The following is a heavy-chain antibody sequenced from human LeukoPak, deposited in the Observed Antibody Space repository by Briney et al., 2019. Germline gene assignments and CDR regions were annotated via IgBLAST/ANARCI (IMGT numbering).Heavy chain of an antibody. CDR3: AREGTGGSGYYRYYFDY. CDR2: IYPNSGVT. J-gene: IGHJ4*02. V-gene: IGHV1-2*02. D-gene: IGHD3-22*01. CDR1: GYTFTGYY. Sequence: ASVKVSCKTSGYTFTGYYMHWVRQAPGQGLEWMGWIYPNSGVTNSPQKFQGRVTMTRDTSISTAYMELSSLRSDDTAVYYCAREGTGGSGYYRYYFDYWGQGTLVTVSS.